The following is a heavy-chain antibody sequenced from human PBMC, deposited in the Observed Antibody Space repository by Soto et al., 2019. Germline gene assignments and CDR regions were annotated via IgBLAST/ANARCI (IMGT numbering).Heavy chain of an antibody. Sequence: QLQLQESGPGLVKPSETLSLTCNVSGGSISRTTYYWAWIRQPPGKGPEWIGSIYYSGTTYYKSSRKSRVLISVDASNNQFSRKVSSVTAADTAVYHCARHLEERGMATTPFDYWGQGTLLTVSS. CDR3: ARHLEERGMATTPFDY. J-gene: IGHJ4*02. D-gene: IGHD3-16*01. CDR1: GGSISRTTYY. V-gene: IGHV4-39*01. CDR2: IYYSGTT.